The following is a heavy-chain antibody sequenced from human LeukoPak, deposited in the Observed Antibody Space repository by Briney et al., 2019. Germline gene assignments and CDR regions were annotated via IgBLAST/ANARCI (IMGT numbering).Heavy chain of an antibody. CDR2: IKQDGSEE. V-gene: IGHV3-7*01. J-gene: IGHJ6*02. CDR1: GFTFSSYW. CDR3: ARDPDRIAAAGTWGVYHYGMDV. Sequence: GGSLRLSCAASGFTFSSYWMSWVRQAPGKGLEWVANIKQDGSEEYYVDSVKGRFTISRDNAKNSLYLQMNSLRAEDTAVYYCARDPDRIAAAGTWGVYHYGMDVWGQGTTVTVSS. D-gene: IGHD6-13*01.